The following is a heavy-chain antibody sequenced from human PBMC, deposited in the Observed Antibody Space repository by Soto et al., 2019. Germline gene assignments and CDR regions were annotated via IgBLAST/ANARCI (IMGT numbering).Heavy chain of an antibody. D-gene: IGHD4-17*01. CDR1: GGTFSSYA. V-gene: IGHV1-69*13. CDR2: IIPIFGTA. CDR3: ARVSAYGDPVEYFQH. Sequence: ASVKVSCKASGGTFSSYAISWVRQAPGQGLKWMGGIIPIFGTANYAQKFQGRVTITADESTSTPYMELSSLRSEDTAVYYCARVSAYGDPVEYFQHCGQDTLVTVSS. J-gene: IGHJ1*01.